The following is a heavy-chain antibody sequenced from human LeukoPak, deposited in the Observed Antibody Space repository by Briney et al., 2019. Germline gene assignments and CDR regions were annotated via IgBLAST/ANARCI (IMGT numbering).Heavy chain of an antibody. J-gene: IGHJ4*02. V-gene: IGHV4-59*11. CDR3: ARGVNSGYFDY. CDR2: IHYSGST. Sequence: SETLSLTCTVSGGFISSHYWSWIRQPPGKGLEWIGYIHYSGSTNYNPSLKSRVTISVDTSKNQFSLKLSSVTAADTAVYYCARGVNSGYFDYCGQGTLVTVSS. D-gene: IGHD1-26*01. CDR1: GGFISSHY.